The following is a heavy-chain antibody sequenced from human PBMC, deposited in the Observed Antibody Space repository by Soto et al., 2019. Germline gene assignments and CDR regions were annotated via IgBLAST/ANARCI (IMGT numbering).Heavy chain of an antibody. CDR2: IWYDGFNK. CDR1: GFTFSNYG. V-gene: IGHV3-33*01. CDR3: ARVPFGTTRDFDF. D-gene: IGHD1-1*01. Sequence: LRLSCAVSGFTFSNYGIHWVRQAPGKGLEWVAVIWYDGFNKYYADSVKGRFTISRDASKNTLYLQINSLRVEDTAIYYCARVPFGTTRDFDFWGQGTLVTVSS. J-gene: IGHJ4*02.